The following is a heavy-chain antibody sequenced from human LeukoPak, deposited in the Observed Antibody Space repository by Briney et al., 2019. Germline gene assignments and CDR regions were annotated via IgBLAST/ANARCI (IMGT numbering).Heavy chain of an antibody. Sequence: GGSLTLSCAASGFTFSGYWMSWLRQAPGKGLEWVANIKQDGSEKYYVDSVKGRFTISRDNAKNSLYLQMNSLRAEDTAVYYCARDRGFGQADVWGKGPTVTVSS. CDR3: ARDRGFGQADV. D-gene: IGHD3-10*01. CDR1: GFTFSGYW. V-gene: IGHV3-7*01. CDR2: IKQDGSEK. J-gene: IGHJ6*04.